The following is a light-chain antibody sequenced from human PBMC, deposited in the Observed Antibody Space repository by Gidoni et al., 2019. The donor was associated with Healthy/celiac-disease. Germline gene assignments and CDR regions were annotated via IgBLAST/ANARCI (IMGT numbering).Light chain of an antibody. CDR1: QCVLYSSNNQKY. CDR2: WAS. Sequence: DIVMTESPDSLAGSLGERATINCKSSQCVLYSSNNQKYLAWYPQKPGQPPKLLISWASTREPGVPDRFSGCGSGTDFTLTISSLQAEDVAVYYCQQYYSPPSYTFGQGTKLEIK. V-gene: IGKV4-1*01. CDR3: QQYYSPPSYT. J-gene: IGKJ2*01.